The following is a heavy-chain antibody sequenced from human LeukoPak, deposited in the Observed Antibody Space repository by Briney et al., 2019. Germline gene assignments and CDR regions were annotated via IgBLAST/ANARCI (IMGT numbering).Heavy chain of an antibody. D-gene: IGHD1-1*01. CDR1: GFTFSPYI. CDR3: AKGGYIGYNGLFDM. V-gene: IGHV3-23*01. J-gene: IGHJ3*02. Sequence: PGGSLRLSCVGSGFTFSPYIVSWVRQAPGKGLQWDSGISSGGTETYYADSVRGRFTISRDDSRNMVYLQMNSLRADDTATYYCAKGGYIGYNGLFDMWGQGTMVTVPS. CDR2: ISSGGTET.